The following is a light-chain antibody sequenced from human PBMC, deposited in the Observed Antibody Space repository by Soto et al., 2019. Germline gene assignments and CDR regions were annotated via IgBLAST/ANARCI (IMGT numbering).Light chain of an antibody. CDR1: SSDVGSYNL. V-gene: IGLV2-23*01. CDR2: EGS. J-gene: IGLJ2*01. Sequence: QSVLTQPASVSGSPGQSITISCTGTSSDVGSYNLVSWYQQHPGKAPKLMIYEGSKRPSGVSNRFSGSKSGNTASLTISGLQAEDEADYYCCSYAGSSILVFGGGTKLTVL. CDR3: CSYAGSSILV.